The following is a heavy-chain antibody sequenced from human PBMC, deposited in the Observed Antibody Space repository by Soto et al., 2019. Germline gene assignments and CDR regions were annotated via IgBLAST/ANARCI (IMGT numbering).Heavy chain of an antibody. Sequence: LRLSCAASGFTLSGYAMDCFRQAPGKGLEYVSGISSNGVGTYYANSVQGRFTISRDNSKNTVYLQMGSLRPEDMAVYYCARRARPDFYYMDVWGKGTTVTVSS. V-gene: IGHV3-64*01. CDR3: ARRARPDFYYMDV. CDR1: GFTLSGYA. CDR2: ISSNGVGT. D-gene: IGHD6-6*01. J-gene: IGHJ6*03.